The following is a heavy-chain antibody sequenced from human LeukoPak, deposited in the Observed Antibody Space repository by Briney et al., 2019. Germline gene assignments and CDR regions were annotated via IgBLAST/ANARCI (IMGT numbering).Heavy chain of an antibody. J-gene: IGHJ4*02. CDR1: GGSVNSYY. Sequence: SETLSLTCTVSGGSVNSYYLSWIRQPAGKTLEWIGRIYDGGSTNYNPSLKSRVTISVDTSKNQFSLKLSSVTAADTAVYYCARVGPIAAAGTFDYWGQGTLVTVSS. CDR3: ARVGPIAAAGTFDY. V-gene: IGHV4-4*07. D-gene: IGHD6-13*01. CDR2: IYDGGST.